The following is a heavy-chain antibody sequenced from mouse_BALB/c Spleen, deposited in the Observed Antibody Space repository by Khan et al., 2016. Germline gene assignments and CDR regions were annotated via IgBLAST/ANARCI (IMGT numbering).Heavy chain of an antibody. CDR1: GYTFSDYE. V-gene: IGHV1-15*01. CDR3: TREGIFYGNYDFDS. CDR2: IDPETGGT. D-gene: IGHD2-1*01. J-gene: IGHJ2*01. Sequence: QVQLQQSGAELVRPGASVTLSCKASGYTFSDYEMHWVKQTPVHGLEWIGAIDPETGGTAYNQNFKGQATLTAGRSSSTAYMELRSLTSEDSAVYYCTREGIFYGNYDFDSWGQGTTLTVSS.